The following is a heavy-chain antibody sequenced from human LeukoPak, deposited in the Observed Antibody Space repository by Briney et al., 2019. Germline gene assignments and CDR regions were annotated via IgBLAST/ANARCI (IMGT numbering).Heavy chain of an antibody. V-gene: IGHV4-31*03. Sequence: PSETLSLTCTVSGGSISSGGYYWSWIRQHPGKGLEWIGYIYYSGSTYYNPSLKSRVTISVNTSKNQFSLKLSSVTAADTAVYYCARATNVEMATITYFDYWGQGTLVTVSS. D-gene: IGHD5-24*01. CDR1: GGSISSGGYY. J-gene: IGHJ4*02. CDR3: ARATNVEMATITYFDY. CDR2: IYYSGST.